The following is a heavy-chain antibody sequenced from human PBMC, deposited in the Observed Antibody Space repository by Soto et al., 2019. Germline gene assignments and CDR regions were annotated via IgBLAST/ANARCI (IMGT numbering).Heavy chain of an antibody. CDR3: ATVHNTSRSFDY. Sequence: PGGSLRLSCVASGFTFDTYAMTWVRQAPGKGLEWVSTTGATGRTTYYADSVKGRFTVSRDNSKNTLDLQMSNLRAEDTAVYYCATVHNTSRSFDYWGQGTLVTAPQ. CDR2: TGATGRTT. V-gene: IGHV3-23*01. J-gene: IGHJ4*02. D-gene: IGHD1-20*01. CDR1: GFTFDTYA.